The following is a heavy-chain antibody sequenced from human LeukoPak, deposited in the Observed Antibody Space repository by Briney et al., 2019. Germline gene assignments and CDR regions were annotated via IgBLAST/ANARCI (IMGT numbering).Heavy chain of an antibody. D-gene: IGHD6-13*01. V-gene: IGHV3-23*01. CDR1: GFTFSSYA. CDR3: AKDLSGSSWYDTSFDY. J-gene: IGHJ4*02. CDR2: ISGSGGST. Sequence: GGSLRLSCAASGFTFSSYAMSWVRQAPGKGLEWVSAISGSGGSTYYADSVKGRFTISRDNSKNTLYLQMNSLRAEDTAVYYCAKDLSGSSWYDTSFDYWGQVTLVTVSS.